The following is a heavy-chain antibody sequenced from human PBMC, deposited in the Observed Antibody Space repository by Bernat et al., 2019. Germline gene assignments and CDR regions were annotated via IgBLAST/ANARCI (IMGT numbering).Heavy chain of an antibody. CDR1: GGSITSISYY. D-gene: IGHD5-24*01. CDR3: ARDYPGDGYNHNRVDP. CDR2: IYYSGIN. J-gene: IGHJ5*02. Sequence: QLQLQESGPGLVKASETPSLSCTVSGGSITSISYYWAWFRQPPGKELEWIGSIYYSGINDYNPSLESRIAISGDTLKNQFFLKLSSVTAAETSVEYCARDYPGDGYNHNRVDPWGQGTLVTVSS. V-gene: IGHV4-39*05.